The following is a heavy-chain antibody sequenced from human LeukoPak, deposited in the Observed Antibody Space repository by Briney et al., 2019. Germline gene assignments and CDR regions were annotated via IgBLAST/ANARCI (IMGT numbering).Heavy chain of an antibody. D-gene: IGHD5-18*01. Sequence: PGGSLRLSCAASGFNFSGSAMHWDRQASGPGQELVGRIRSKANRYATAFAASVKGRFTISSDESKNTAYLQMNTLRAEDTAVYYCAKASRFGYSYGPREYFYYMDVWGKGTTVTISS. V-gene: IGHV3-73*01. CDR3: AKASRFGYSYGPREYFYYMDV. CDR2: IRSKANRYAT. J-gene: IGHJ6*03. CDR1: GFNFSGSA.